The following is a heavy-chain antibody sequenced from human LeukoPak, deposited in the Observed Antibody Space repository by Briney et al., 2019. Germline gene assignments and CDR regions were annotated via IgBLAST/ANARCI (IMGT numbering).Heavy chain of an antibody. CDR3: ARKRTGDQGYYFDY. D-gene: IGHD1-1*01. CDR1: GGSISTNY. Sequence: SETLSLTCSVSGGSISTNYWSWLRQPPGKGLEWIGYIYYSGSTNYSPSLKTRVTISVDTSKNQFSLKVSSVTAADTAVYYCARKRTGDQGYYFDYWGQGTLVTVSS. V-gene: IGHV4-59*01. J-gene: IGHJ4*02. CDR2: IYYSGST.